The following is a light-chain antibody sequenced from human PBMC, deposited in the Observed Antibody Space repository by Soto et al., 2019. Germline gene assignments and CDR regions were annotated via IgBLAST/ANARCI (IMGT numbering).Light chain of an antibody. CDR2: DAS. V-gene: IGKV3-11*01. CDR3: QQRNNWPPVT. Sequence: ATLSLTKGERATLSCRASQSVSRHLAWYQQKPGQAPRLLIYDASNRATGIPARFSGSGSGTDFTLTISSLEPEDFAVYYCQQRNNWPPVTFGGGSKV. CDR1: QSVSRH. J-gene: IGKJ4*01.